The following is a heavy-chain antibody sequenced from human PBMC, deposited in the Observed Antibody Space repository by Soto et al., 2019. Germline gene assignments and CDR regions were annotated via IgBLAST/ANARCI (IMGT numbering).Heavy chain of an antibody. V-gene: IGHV3-48*01. D-gene: IGHD2-8*01. CDR1: GFTFSSYS. CDR2: ISSSSSTI. Sequence: GGSLRLSCAASGFTFSSYSMNWVRQAPGKGLEWVSYISSSSSTIYYADSVKGRFTISRNNAKNSLYLQMNSLRAEDTAVYYCARDAPRNDIVLMVYAIEINYMDVWGKGTTVTVSS. J-gene: IGHJ6*03. CDR3: ARDAPRNDIVLMVYAIEINYMDV.